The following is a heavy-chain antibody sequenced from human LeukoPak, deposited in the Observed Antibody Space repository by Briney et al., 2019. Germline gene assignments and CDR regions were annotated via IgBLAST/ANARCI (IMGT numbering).Heavy chain of an antibody. D-gene: IGHD6-13*01. CDR3: ARSHYSSSWYPPVFDY. V-gene: IGHV5-51*01. J-gene: IGHJ4*02. Sequence: GESLKISCKGSGYSFTSYWIGWVRQMPGKGLEWMGIIYPGDSDTRYSPSFQGQVTISADKSISTAYLQWSSLKASDTAMYYCARSHYSSSWYPPVFDYWGQGTLVTFSS. CDR2: IYPGDSDT. CDR1: GYSFTSYW.